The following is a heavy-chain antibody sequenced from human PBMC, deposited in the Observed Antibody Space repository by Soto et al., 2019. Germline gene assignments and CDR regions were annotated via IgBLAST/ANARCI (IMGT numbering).Heavy chain of an antibody. J-gene: IGHJ5*02. D-gene: IGHD3-22*01. Sequence: GGSLRLSCAASGFTFSSYGMHWVRQAPGKGLEWVAVISYDGSNKYYADSVKGRFTISRDNSKNTLYLQMNSLRAEDTAAYYCAKDRGITMIVVGNWFDPWGQGTLVTV. CDR3: AKDRGITMIVVGNWFDP. CDR2: ISYDGSNK. V-gene: IGHV3-30*18. CDR1: GFTFSSYG.